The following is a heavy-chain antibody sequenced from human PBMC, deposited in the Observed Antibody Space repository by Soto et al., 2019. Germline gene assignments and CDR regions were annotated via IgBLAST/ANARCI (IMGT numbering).Heavy chain of an antibody. CDR3: ARSGIAAAGTPNWFDP. V-gene: IGHV1-69*13. CDR1: GGTFSSYA. Sequence: GGSVKVSCKASGGTFSSYAISWVRQAPGQGLEWMGGIIPIFGTANYAQKFQGRVTITADESTSTAYMELSSLRSEDTAVYYCARSGIAAAGTPNWFDPWGQGTLVTVSS. J-gene: IGHJ5*02. D-gene: IGHD6-13*01. CDR2: IIPIFGTA.